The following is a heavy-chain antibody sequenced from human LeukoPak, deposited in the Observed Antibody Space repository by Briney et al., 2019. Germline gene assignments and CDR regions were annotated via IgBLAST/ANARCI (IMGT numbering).Heavy chain of an antibody. D-gene: IGHD4-11*01. CDR2: INHSGST. CDR1: GGSFSGYY. J-gene: IGHJ3*02. Sequence: SETMSLTCAVYGGSFSGYYWSWIRRPSGKGLEWIGEINHSGSTNYNPSLKSRVTISVDTSKNQFSLKLSSVTAADTAVYYCARGHDYREAFDIWGQGTMVTVSS. V-gene: IGHV4-34*01. CDR3: ARGHDYREAFDI.